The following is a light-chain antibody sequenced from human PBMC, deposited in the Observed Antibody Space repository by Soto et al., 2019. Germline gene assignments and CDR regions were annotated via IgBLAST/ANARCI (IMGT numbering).Light chain of an antibody. CDR3: QSYDNNNHVV. CDR2: EDN. CDR1: SGNIASNY. V-gene: IGLV6-57*01. J-gene: IGLJ2*01. Sequence: NFMLTRPHSVSESPGKTVTISCTRSSGNIASNYVQWYQQRPGSSPTTVIYEDNQRPSGVPDRFSGSIDISSNSASLTISGLKTEDESDYYCQSYDNNNHVVFGGGTKVTVL.